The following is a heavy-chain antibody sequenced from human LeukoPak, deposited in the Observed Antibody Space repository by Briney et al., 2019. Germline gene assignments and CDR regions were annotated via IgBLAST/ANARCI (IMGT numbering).Heavy chain of an antibody. J-gene: IGHJ4*02. CDR3: ARGRYNYALEDYFDY. CDR2: IYTSGST. CDR1: GGSISSYY. D-gene: IGHD5-18*01. Sequence: SETLSLTCTVSGGSISSYYWSWIRQPAGKGLEWIGRIYTSGSTNYNPSLKSRVTISGDTSKNQFSLKLSSVTAADTAVYYCARGRYNYALEDYFDYWGQGTLVTVSS. V-gene: IGHV4-4*07.